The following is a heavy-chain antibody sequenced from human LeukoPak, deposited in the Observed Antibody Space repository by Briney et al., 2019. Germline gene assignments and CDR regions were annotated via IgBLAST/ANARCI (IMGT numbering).Heavy chain of an antibody. J-gene: IGHJ4*02. D-gene: IGHD5-18*01. CDR2: IKQDGSEK. V-gene: IGHV3-7*01. CDR1: GFTFSSYW. Sequence: GGSLRLSCATSGFTFSSYWMSWVRQAPGKGLEWVANIKQDGSEKNYLDSVKGRFTISRDNAKNSLYLQMNSLRAEDTAVYYCARDTGGGYSCYDCWGQGTLVTVSS. CDR3: ARDTGGGYSCYDC.